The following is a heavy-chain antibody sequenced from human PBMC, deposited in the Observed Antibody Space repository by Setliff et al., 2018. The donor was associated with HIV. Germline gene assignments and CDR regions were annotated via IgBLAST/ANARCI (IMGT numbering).Heavy chain of an antibody. J-gene: IGHJ6*03. D-gene: IGHD3-16*02. CDR2: INHSGST. Sequence: SLTCAVYGGSFRGYYWSWIRQPPGKGLEWIGEINHSGSTNYNPSLKSRVTISIDTSKNQFSLKVSSVTAADTALYYCARGLPGTYRYSYYYYYMDVWDKGTTVTVSS. CDR1: GGSFRGYY. V-gene: IGHV4-34*01. CDR3: ARGLPGTYRYSYYYYYMDV.